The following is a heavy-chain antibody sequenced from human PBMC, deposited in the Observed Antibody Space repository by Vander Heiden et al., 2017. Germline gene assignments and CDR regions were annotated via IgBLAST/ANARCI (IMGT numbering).Heavy chain of an antibody. D-gene: IGHD2-21*01. CDR2: IYYVGST. Sequence: QLQLQESGPGLVKPSETLSLTCTAPGVSIRTSASFLGWIRQPPGKGLEWIGAIYYVGSTYYNPSLKSRVTVSVDTSKNQFSQRLSSVTAADTALYYCARTVAVGDSYYFDYWGHGTLVTVSS. CDR1: GVSIRTSASF. J-gene: IGHJ4*01. CDR3: ARTVAVGDSYYFDY. V-gene: IGHV4-39*01.